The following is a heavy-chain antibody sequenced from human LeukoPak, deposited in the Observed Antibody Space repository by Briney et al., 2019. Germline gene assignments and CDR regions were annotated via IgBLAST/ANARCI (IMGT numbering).Heavy chain of an antibody. CDR1: GFTLSSYS. V-gene: IGHV3-21*01. CDR3: AREGGYSSSWNYFDY. Sequence: GGSLRLSCAASGFTLSSYSMNWVRQAPGKGLEWVSSISSSSSYIYYADSVKGRFTISRDNAKNSLYLQMNSLRAEDTAVYYCAREGGYSSSWNYFDYWGQGTLVTVSS. CDR2: ISSSSSYI. D-gene: IGHD6-13*01. J-gene: IGHJ4*02.